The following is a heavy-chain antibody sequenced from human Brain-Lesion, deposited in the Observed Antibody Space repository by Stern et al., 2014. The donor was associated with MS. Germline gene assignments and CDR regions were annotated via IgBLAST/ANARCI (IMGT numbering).Heavy chain of an antibody. J-gene: IGHJ4*02. V-gene: IGHV4-30-4*01. CDR3: ARGESSRYYYYFDD. CDR2: SYYIGST. Sequence: DQLVESGPGLVKPSQTLSLTCNVSGDSISSGDNYWSWIRPSPGKGLEWIGYSYYIGSTFYNPSLKSRVSISVDTSQNQFSLSLSSVTAADTAVYYCARGESSRYYYYFDDWGQGTLVTVSS. CDR1: GDSISSGDNY. D-gene: IGHD3-22*01.